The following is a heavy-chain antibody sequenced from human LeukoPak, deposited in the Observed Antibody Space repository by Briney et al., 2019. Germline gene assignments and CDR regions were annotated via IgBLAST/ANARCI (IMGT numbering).Heavy chain of an antibody. Sequence: GGSLRLSCTVSGFTFNNFDIHWVRQAPGKGLEWVAFIRSDGSNKYYADSVAGRFTISRDNSKNALYLQMNSLRTEDTAVYSCAKAGGSYVYYYYMDVWGKGTPVTVSS. J-gene: IGHJ6*03. CDR2: IRSDGSNK. V-gene: IGHV3-30*02. CDR1: GFTFNNFD. D-gene: IGHD3-16*01. CDR3: AKAGGSYVYYYYMDV.